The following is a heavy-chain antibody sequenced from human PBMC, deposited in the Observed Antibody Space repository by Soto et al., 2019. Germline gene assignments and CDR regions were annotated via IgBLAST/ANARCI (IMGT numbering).Heavy chain of an antibody. CDR2: IYYSGST. J-gene: IGHJ5*02. Sequence: QLQLQESGPGLVKPSETLSLTCTVSGGSISSSSFHWGWIRQPPGKGLEWIGSIYYSGSTYYSPSLKSRVTLSVDTSKNQFSLKLSSVTAADTAVYYCARRERAAGTDWWFDPWGQGTLVTVFS. D-gene: IGHD6-13*01. CDR1: GGSISSSSFH. CDR3: ARRERAAGTDWWFDP. V-gene: IGHV4-39*01.